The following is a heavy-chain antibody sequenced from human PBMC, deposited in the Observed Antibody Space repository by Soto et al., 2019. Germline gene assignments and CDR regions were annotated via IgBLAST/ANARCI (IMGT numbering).Heavy chain of an antibody. CDR1: GGSVSSGSYY. CDR3: ARFGPLVIIPEIHYYYYYYGMDV. V-gene: IGHV4-61*01. D-gene: IGHD3-3*01. CDR2: IYYSGST. Sequence: QVQLQESGPGLVKPSETLSLTCTVSGGSVSSGSYYWSWIRQPPGKGLEWIGYIYYSGSTNYNPPLKSRVTISVDTSKNQFSLKLSSVTAADTAVYYCARFGPLVIIPEIHYYYYYYGMDVWGQGTTVTVSS. J-gene: IGHJ6*02.